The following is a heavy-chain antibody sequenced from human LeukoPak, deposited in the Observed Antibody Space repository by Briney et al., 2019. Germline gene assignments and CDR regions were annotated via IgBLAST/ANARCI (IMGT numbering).Heavy chain of an antibody. CDR1: GFTFSGYA. Sequence: GRSLRLSCAASGFTFSGYAMHWVRQAPGKGLEWVAVISYDGGNKYYVDSVKGRFTISRDNSRNTLYLQMNSLGTEDTAVYYCARDFNYYDSSGYCRHFDYWGQGTLVTVSS. D-gene: IGHD3-22*01. CDR3: ARDFNYYDSSGYCRHFDY. CDR2: ISYDGGNK. J-gene: IGHJ4*02. V-gene: IGHV3-30-3*01.